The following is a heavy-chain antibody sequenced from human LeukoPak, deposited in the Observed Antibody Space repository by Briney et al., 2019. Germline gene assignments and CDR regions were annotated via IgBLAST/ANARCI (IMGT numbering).Heavy chain of an antibody. CDR3: ASGPGTTVVPYFDY. CDR1: GYTFTSYD. V-gene: IGHV1-8*01. D-gene: IGHD4-23*01. Sequence: AASVKVSCKASGYTFTSYDINWVRQATGQGLEWMGWMSPNSGDTGYAQKFQGRVTITADESTSTAYMELSSLRSEDTAVYYCASGPGTTVVPYFDYWGQGTLVTVSS. CDR2: MSPNSGDT. J-gene: IGHJ4*02.